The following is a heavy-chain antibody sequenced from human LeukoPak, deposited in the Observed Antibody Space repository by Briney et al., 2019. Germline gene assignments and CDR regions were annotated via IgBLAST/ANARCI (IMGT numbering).Heavy chain of an antibody. CDR2: ISGSGGST. Sequence: GGSLRLSCAASGFTFSSYAMSWVRQAPGKGLEWVSVISGSGGSTYYADSVKGRFTVSRDNSKNTLYLQMNNLRAEDTAVYYCAKRRYDFWSGYKDLAYWGQGTLVTVSS. CDR3: AKRRYDFWSGYKDLAY. CDR1: GFTFSSYA. J-gene: IGHJ4*02. V-gene: IGHV3-23*01. D-gene: IGHD3-3*01.